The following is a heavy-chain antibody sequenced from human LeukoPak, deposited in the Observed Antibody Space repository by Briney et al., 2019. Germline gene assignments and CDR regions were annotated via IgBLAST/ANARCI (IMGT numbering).Heavy chain of an antibody. D-gene: IGHD3-22*01. CDR2: MKQDASEI. J-gene: IGHJ4*02. Sequence: PGGSLRLSCAASGFTFSSYWMSWVRQAPGKGLEWVANMKQDASEISYVDSVKGRFTISRDNAKNSLYLQMNSLRAEDTAVYYCARRALSSVYYPQFDYWGQGTLVTVSS. V-gene: IGHV3-7*01. CDR1: GFTFSSYW. CDR3: ARRALSSVYYPQFDY.